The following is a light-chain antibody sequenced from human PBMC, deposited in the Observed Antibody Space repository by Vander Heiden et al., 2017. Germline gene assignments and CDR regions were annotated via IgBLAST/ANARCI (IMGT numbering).Light chain of an antibody. J-gene: IGLJ1*01. CDR1: SSDVGGYSY. CDR3: SSYTSSSTPYV. CDR2: DVS. Sequence: QSALTQPAPVSGSPGQSITISCTGTSSDVGGYSYVSWYQQHPGKAPKLMIYDVSNRPSGVSNRFSGSKSGNTASLTISGLQAEDEADYYCSSYTSSSTPYVFGTGTKVTVL. V-gene: IGLV2-14*03.